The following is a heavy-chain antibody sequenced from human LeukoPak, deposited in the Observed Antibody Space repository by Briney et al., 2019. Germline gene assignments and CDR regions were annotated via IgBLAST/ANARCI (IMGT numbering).Heavy chain of an antibody. V-gene: IGHV3-53*01. CDR3: ARDPPGAVRGYDSY. CDR1: GFTVSSNY. D-gene: IGHD5-12*01. Sequence: GGSLRLSCAASGFTVSSNYMSWVRQAPRKGLEWVSVIYSGGSTYYADSVKGRFTISRDNSKNTLYLQMNSLRAEDTAVYYCARDPPGAVRGYDSYWGQGTLVTVSS. J-gene: IGHJ4*02. CDR2: IYSGGST.